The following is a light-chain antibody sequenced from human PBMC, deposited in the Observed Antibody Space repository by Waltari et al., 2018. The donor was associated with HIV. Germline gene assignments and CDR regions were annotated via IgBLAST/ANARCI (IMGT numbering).Light chain of an antibody. CDR2: KAS. CDR3: QQYDAYPYT. J-gene: IGKJ2*01. V-gene: IGKV1-5*03. Sequence: DIQMTQSPSTLSASVEDRGTITCRASKNIKNWVAWHKQQPGKPPIVLIFKASKLESGVPSRFSGSGFGTEFTLTISSLQHDDLATYYCQQYDAYPYTSGQGPNLAIK. CDR1: KNIKNW.